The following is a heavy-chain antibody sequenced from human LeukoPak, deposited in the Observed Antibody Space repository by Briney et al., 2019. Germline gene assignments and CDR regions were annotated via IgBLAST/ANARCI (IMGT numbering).Heavy chain of an antibody. CDR2: ISSSSSTI. J-gene: IGHJ4*02. D-gene: IGHD6-19*01. CDR1: GFTFSSYS. Sequence: PGGSLRLSCVASGFTFSSYSMNWVRQAPGKGLEWVSYISSSSSTIYYADSVKGRFTISRDNAKNSLYLQMNSLRAEDTAVYYCARDQWLAPQDYWGQGTLVTVSS. CDR3: ARDQWLAPQDY. V-gene: IGHV3-48*01.